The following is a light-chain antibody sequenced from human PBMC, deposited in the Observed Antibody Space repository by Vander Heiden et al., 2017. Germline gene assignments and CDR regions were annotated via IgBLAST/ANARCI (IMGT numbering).Light chain of an antibody. CDR1: QSISSY. J-gene: IGKJ1*01. CDR2: AAS. Sequence: DIQMTQSPSSLSASVGDRVTITCRASQSISSYLNWYQQKPGKAPKLLIYAASSLQSGVPSRFSGSGSGTDFTLTISSLQPEDFATYYCQPSYSTPRPFGQGTKVEIK. CDR3: QPSYSTPRP. V-gene: IGKV1-39*01.